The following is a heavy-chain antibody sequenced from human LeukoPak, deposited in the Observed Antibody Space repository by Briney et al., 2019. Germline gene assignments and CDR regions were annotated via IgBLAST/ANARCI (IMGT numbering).Heavy chain of an antibody. D-gene: IGHD6-13*01. V-gene: IGHV1-8*01. CDR2: MNPNSGNT. CDR3: ARVMYSSSWYDY. J-gene: IGHJ4*02. Sequence: ASVKVSCKASGYTFTSYDINWVRRATGQGLEWMGWMNPNSGNTGYAQKFQGRVTMTRNTSISTAYMELSSLRSEDTAVYYCARVMYSSSWYDYWGQGTLVTVSS. CDR1: GYTFTSYD.